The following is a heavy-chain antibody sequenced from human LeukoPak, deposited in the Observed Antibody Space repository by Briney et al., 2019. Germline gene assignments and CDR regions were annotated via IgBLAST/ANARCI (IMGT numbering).Heavy chain of an antibody. D-gene: IGHD3-3*01. CDR1: GGSISSYY. Sequence: PSETLSLTCTVSGGSISSYYLSWIRQPPGKGLEWIGYIYYSGSTNYNPSLKSRVTISVDTSKNQFSLKLSSVTAADTAVYYCASTNGYYDFWSGPQTPYYYYGMDVWGQGTTVTVSS. CDR3: ASTNGYYDFWSGPQTPYYYYGMDV. J-gene: IGHJ6*02. V-gene: IGHV4-59*01. CDR2: IYYSGST.